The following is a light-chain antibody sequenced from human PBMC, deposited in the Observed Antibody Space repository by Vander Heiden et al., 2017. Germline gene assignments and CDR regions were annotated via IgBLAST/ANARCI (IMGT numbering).Light chain of an antibody. CDR1: QSIGNL. CDR2: DAS. CDR3: QRYNTYSRT. V-gene: IGKV1-5*01. J-gene: IGKJ1*01. Sequence: DIQMTQSPSTLSASVGDSVTITCRASQSIGNLLAWYQQKPGRAPKLLIYDASTLETGVPSRFSGSGSGTEFTFTISSLQPDDFAIYYCQRYNTYSRTFGQGTNVEI.